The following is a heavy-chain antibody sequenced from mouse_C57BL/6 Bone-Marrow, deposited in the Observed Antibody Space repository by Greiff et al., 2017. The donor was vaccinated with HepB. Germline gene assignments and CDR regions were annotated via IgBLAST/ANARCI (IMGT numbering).Heavy chain of an antibody. CDR2: IYPRSGNT. V-gene: IGHV1-81*01. CDR3: ARKDCQAWFAY. Sequence: VQLQQSGAELARPGASVKLSCKASGYTFTSYGISWVKQRTGQGLEWIGEIYPRSGNTYYNEKFKGKATLTADKSSSTAYMELRSLTSEDSAVDFCARKDCQAWFAYWGQGTLVTVSA. CDR1: GYTFTSYG. D-gene: IGHD3-2*02. J-gene: IGHJ3*01.